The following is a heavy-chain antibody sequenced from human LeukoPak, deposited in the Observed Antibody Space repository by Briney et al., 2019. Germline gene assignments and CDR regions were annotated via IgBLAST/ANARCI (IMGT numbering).Heavy chain of an antibody. CDR1: GFTFSSYA. D-gene: IGHD5-18*01. CDR2: ISYDGSNK. Sequence: LPGRSLRLSCAASGFTFSSYAMHWVRQAPGKGLEWVAVISYDGSNKYYADSVKGRFTISRDNSKNTLYLQMNSLRAEDTAVYYCANNGYGTLDYWGQGTLVTVSS. CDR3: ANNGYGTLDY. V-gene: IGHV3-30-3*01. J-gene: IGHJ4*02.